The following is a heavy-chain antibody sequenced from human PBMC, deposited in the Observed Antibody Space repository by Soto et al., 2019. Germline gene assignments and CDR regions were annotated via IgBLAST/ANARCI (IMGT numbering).Heavy chain of an antibody. Sequence: QVQLVQSGAEVKKPGASVKVSCKASGYTFTSYDINWVRQATGQGLEWMGWMNPNSGNTGYAQKFQGRVTIPRNTSLSTASIELSSLRSEDTAVFYCAREGYGFPYWGQGTLVTVSS. V-gene: IGHV1-8*01. J-gene: IGHJ4*02. CDR2: MNPNSGNT. D-gene: IGHD5-18*01. CDR1: GYTFTSYD. CDR3: AREGYGFPY.